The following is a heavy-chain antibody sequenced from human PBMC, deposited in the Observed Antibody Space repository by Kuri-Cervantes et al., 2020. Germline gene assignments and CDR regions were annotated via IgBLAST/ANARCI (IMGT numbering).Heavy chain of an antibody. CDR1: GYTFTSYG. D-gene: IGHD1-26*01. J-gene: IGHJ3*02. CDR3: ARGGAGRWELLRHAFDI. CDR2: IIPIFGTA. Sequence: SVKVSCKASGYTFTSYGISWVRQAPGQGLEWMGGIIPIFGTANYAQKFQGRVTITADESTSTAYMELSSLRSEDTAVYYCARGGAGRWELLRHAFDIWGQGTMVTVSS. V-gene: IGHV1-69*13.